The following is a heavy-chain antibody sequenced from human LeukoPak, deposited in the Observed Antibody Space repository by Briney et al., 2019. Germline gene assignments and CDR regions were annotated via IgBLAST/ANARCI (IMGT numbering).Heavy chain of an antibody. CDR2: IYYSGST. D-gene: IGHD6-19*01. CDR3: ARDQRYSSGWPTYFDY. Sequence: SETLSLTCTVSGGSISSYYWSWIRQPPGKGLEWIGYIYYSGSTNYNPSLKSRVTISVDTSKNQFSLKLSSVTAADTAVYYCARDQRYSSGWPTYFDYRGQGTLVTVSS. V-gene: IGHV4-59*01. CDR1: GGSISSYY. J-gene: IGHJ4*02.